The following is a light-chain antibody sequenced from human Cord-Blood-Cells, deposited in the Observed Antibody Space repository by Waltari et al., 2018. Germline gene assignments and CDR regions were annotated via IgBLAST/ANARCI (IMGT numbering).Light chain of an antibody. Sequence: DIQITQSSSSLSASVGARVTITCRASQRISSYLNWYQQKPGKSHKPLIYAASTLQSGVPSRFSGSGSGTDFTLTISSLQPEDFATYYCQQSYSTPPTFGQGTKVEIK. V-gene: IGKV1-39*01. CDR2: AAS. CDR1: QRISSY. CDR3: QQSYSTPPT. J-gene: IGKJ1*01.